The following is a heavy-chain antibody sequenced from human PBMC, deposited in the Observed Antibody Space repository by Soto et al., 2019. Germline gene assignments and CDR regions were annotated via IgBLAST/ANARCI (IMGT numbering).Heavy chain of an antibody. Sequence: QVQLQESGPGLVKPSETLSLTCTVSGGSVSSRAYYWTWIRQPPGKGLEWLGYIYYSGNTNYNPSLKSRGTRSIDPSKNQFSLKLTSVTAGDTAVYYWAGGGGGGYWGQGTLVTVSS. CDR2: IYYSGNT. D-gene: IGHD3-16*01. J-gene: IGHJ4*02. V-gene: IGHV4-61*08. CDR1: GGSVSSRAYY. CDR3: AGGGGGGY.